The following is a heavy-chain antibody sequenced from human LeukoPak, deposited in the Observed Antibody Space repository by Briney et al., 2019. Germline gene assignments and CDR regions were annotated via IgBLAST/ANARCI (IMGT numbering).Heavy chain of an antibody. CDR2: IKQDGSEK. Sequence: EGSLRLSCAASGFTFSSYWMTWIRQAPGKGLEWVANIKQDGSEKYYVDSVKGRFTISRDNAKNSLYLQMNSLRAEDTAVYYCARDTGGGYSCYDCWGQGTLVTVSS. V-gene: IGHV3-7*01. CDR1: GFTFSSYW. J-gene: IGHJ4*02. D-gene: IGHD5-18*01. CDR3: ARDTGGGYSCYDC.